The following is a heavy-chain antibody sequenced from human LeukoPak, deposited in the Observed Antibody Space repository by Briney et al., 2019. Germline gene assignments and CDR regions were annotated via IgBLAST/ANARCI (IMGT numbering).Heavy chain of an antibody. CDR2: ISAYNGNT. D-gene: IGHD2-2*01. J-gene: IGHJ6*04. V-gene: IGHV1-18*04. Sequence: ASVKVSCKASGYTFTSYGISWVRQAPGQGLEWMEWISAYNGNTNYAQKLQGRVTMTTDTSTSTAYMELRSLRSDDTAVYYCARDGCSSTSCYGYGMDVWGKGTTVTVSS. CDR1: GYTFTSYG. CDR3: ARDGCSSTSCYGYGMDV.